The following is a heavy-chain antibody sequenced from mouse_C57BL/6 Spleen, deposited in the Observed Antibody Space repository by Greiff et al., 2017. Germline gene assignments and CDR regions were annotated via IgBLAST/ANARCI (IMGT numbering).Heavy chain of an antibody. CDR1: GFTFTDYY. V-gene: IGHV7-3*01. D-gene: IGHD1-1*01. Sequence: EVMLVESGGGLVQPGGSLSLSCAASGFTFTDYYMSWVRQPPGKALEWLGFIRNKANGYTTEYSASVKGRFTISRYNSQSILYLQMNALRAEDSATYYCARSLTTVVPYYYAMDYWGQGTSVTVSS. J-gene: IGHJ4*01. CDR3: ARSLTTVVPYYYAMDY. CDR2: IRNKANGYTT.